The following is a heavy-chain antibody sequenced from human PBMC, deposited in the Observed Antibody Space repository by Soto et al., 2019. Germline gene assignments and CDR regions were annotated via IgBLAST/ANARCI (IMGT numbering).Heavy chain of an antibody. Sequence: GGSLRLSCTASGFTFGDYAMSWFRQAPGKGLEWVGFIRSKAYGGTTEYAASVKGRFTISRDDSKSIAYLQMNSLKTEDTAVYYWTRVEGYGSGSYVWWGQGTLVTVSS. CDR2: IRSKAYGGTT. V-gene: IGHV3-49*03. J-gene: IGHJ4*02. D-gene: IGHD3-10*01. CDR1: GFTFGDYA. CDR3: TRVEGYGSGSYVW.